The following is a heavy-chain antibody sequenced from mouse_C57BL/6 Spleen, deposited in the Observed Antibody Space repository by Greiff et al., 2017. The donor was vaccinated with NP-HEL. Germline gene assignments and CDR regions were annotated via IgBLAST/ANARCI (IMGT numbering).Heavy chain of an antibody. CDR2: IDPEDGET. D-gene: IGHD2-4*01. J-gene: IGHJ3*01. V-gene: IGHV14-2*01. CDR3: AAYYDYWGFAY. Sequence: EVQLQQSGAELVKPGASVKLSCTASGFNIKDYYMHWVKQRTEQGLEWIGRIDPEDGETKYAPKFKGKATITADPSSNTAFLQLSSLTSEDTAVYYCAAYYDYWGFAYWGQGTLVTVSA. CDR1: GFNIKDYY.